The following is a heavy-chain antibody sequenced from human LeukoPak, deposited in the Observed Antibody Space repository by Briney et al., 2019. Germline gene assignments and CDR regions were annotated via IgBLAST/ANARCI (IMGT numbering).Heavy chain of an antibody. D-gene: IGHD6-19*01. Sequence: GGSLRLSRAASGFSFISNPRSWVRQAPGKGLEWVSAISDNAGVTFYADSVRGRFTISRDNSKNTLYLQMNSLRAEDTALYYCAKNGDSSGWYPDYWGQGTLVTVSS. V-gene: IGHV3-23*01. CDR1: GFSFISNP. CDR3: AKNGDSSGWYPDY. J-gene: IGHJ4*02. CDR2: ISDNAGVT.